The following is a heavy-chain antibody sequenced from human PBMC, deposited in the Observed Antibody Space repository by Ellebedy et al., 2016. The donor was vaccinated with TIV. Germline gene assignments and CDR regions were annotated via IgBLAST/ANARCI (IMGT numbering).Heavy chain of an antibody. V-gene: IGHV3-66*01. D-gene: IGHD3-10*01. J-gene: IGHJ4*02. CDR2: LYSGGST. Sequence: GESLKISCAASGFTVSSNSMRWVRQAPVKGLEWVSVLYSGGSTYYADSVKCRFTISRDNSKNTMYLQMNSLRAEDTAVYYCARGGYGWDYWGQGTLVTVSS. CDR1: GFTVSSNS. CDR3: ARGGYGWDY.